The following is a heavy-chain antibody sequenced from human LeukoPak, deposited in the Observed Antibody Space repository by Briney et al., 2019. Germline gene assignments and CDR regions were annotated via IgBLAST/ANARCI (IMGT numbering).Heavy chain of an antibody. V-gene: IGHV1-2*02. D-gene: IGHD6-6*01. CDR3: ARDGYSSSSEYYYYYMDV. Sequence: ASVKVSCKASGYTFTGYYMHWVRQAPGQGLEWMGWINPNSGGTNYAQKFQGRVTMTRDTSISTAYMELSRLRSDDTAVYYCARDGYSSSSEYYYYYMDVWGKGTTVTVSS. J-gene: IGHJ6*03. CDR1: GYTFTGYY. CDR2: INPNSGGT.